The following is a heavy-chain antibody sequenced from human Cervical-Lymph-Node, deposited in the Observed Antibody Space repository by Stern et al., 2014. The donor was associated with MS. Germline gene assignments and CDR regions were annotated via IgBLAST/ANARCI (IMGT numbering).Heavy chain of an antibody. CDR2: ISTDTGGA. D-gene: IGHD1-26*01. Sequence: QVQLVESGAEVKKPGASVKVSCKASGYSFTAYFIHWVRLAPGQGLEWMGWISTDTGGADYAQRFQGRVTMTRDTSISTTYMELSRLRSDDTAVYYCARDRGSHSDYWGQGTLVTVSS. CDR3: ARDRGSHSDY. J-gene: IGHJ4*02. V-gene: IGHV1-2*02. CDR1: GYSFTAYF.